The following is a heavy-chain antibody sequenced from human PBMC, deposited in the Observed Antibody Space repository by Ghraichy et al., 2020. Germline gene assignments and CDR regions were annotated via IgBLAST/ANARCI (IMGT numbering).Heavy chain of an antibody. Sequence: GGSLRLSCAASGFTFDDYAMHWVRQAPGKGLEWVSLISGDGGSTYYADSVKGRFTISRDNSKNSLYLQMNSLRTEDTALYYCAKPSRPRWGTDAFDIWGQGTMVTVSS. V-gene: IGHV3-43*02. CDR3: AKPSRPRWGTDAFDI. D-gene: IGHD3-16*01. CDR1: GFTFDDYA. CDR2: ISGDGGST. J-gene: IGHJ3*02.